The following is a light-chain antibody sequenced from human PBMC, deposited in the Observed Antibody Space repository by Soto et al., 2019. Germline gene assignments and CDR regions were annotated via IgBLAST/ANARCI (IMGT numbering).Light chain of an antibody. J-gene: IGKJ5*01. CDR1: QSVSSY. V-gene: IGKV3-11*01. Sequence: EIVLTQSPATLSLSPGERATLSCRASQSVSSYLAWYQQKPGQAPRLLIYDASNRATGIPARFSGSGSGTDFTLTISRREPEDFAVYFCQQRTDWPLTFGQGTRLVIK. CDR3: QQRTDWPLT. CDR2: DAS.